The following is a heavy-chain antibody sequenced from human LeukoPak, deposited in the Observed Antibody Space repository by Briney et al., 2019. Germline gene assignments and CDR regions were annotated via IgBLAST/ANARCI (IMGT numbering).Heavy chain of an antibody. V-gene: IGHV4-34*01. CDR3: ARLGYCSSTSCYVSGYGMDV. Sequence: SETLSLTCAVCGGSFSGYYWSWIRQPPGKGLEWIGEINHSGSTNYNPSLKSRVTISVDASKNQFSLKLSSVTAADTAVYYCARLGYCSSTSCYVSGYGMDVWGKGTTVTVSS. J-gene: IGHJ6*04. CDR2: INHSGST. CDR1: GGSFSGYY. D-gene: IGHD2-2*01.